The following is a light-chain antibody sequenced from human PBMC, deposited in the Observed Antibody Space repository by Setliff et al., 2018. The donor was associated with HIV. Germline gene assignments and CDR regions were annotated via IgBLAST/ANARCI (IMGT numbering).Light chain of an antibody. CDR1: SSDVGGYNS. J-gene: IGLJ2*01. CDR2: AVS. CDR3: TSYTSSSTLEV. V-gene: IGLV2-14*01. Sequence: QSVLTQPASVSGSPGQSITISCTGTSSDVGGYNSVSWYQQHPGKAPKLLIYAVSNRPSGVSNRFSGSKSGNAASLTISGLQAEDEADYYCTSYTSSSTLEVFGGGTKVTVL.